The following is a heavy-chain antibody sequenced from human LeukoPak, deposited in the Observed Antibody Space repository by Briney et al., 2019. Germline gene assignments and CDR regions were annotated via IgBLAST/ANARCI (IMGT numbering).Heavy chain of an antibody. J-gene: IGHJ3*02. Sequence: ASVKVSCKASGGTFSSYAISWARQAPGQGLEWMGGIVPVFGTANYAQKFQGRVTITADESTSTAYMELSSLRSEDTAVYYCARDRVVGLGIDNAFDIWGHGTMVTVSS. CDR1: GGTFSSYA. D-gene: IGHD2-15*01. CDR3: ARDRVVGLGIDNAFDI. V-gene: IGHV1-69*13. CDR2: IVPVFGTA.